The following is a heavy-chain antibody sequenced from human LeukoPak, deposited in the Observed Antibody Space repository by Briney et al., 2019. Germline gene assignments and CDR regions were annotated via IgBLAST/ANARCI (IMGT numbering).Heavy chain of an antibody. CDR1: GFTFSTYS. J-gene: IGHJ4*02. D-gene: IGHD4/OR15-4a*01. V-gene: IGHV3-48*01. CDR2: ISSSSSTI. CDR3: ASGANPLLDY. Sequence: PGGSLRPSCAASGFTFSTYSMNWVRQAPGKGLEWVSYISSSSSTIYYADSVKGRLTISRHNAKNSLYLQMNSLRAEDTAVYYCASGANPLLDYWGQGALVTVSS.